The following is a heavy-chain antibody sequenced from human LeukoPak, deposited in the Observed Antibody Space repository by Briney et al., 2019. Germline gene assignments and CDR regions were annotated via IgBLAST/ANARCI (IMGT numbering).Heavy chain of an antibody. J-gene: IGHJ5*02. D-gene: IGHD5-12*01. V-gene: IGHV4-34*01. CDR2: INHSGST. CDR1: GGSFSGYY. CDR3: AREGGGYETKNWFDP. Sequence: SETLSLTCAVYGGSFSGYYWSWIRQPPGKGLEWIGEINHSGSTNYNPSLKSRVTISVDTSKNQFSLKLSSVTAADTAVYYCAREGGGYETKNWFDPWGQGTLVTVSS.